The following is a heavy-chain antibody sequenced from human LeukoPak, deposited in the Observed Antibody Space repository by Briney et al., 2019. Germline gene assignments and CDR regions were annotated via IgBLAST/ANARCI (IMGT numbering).Heavy chain of an antibody. CDR3: ARAGYSSSRYYYFDY. D-gene: IGHD6-13*01. CDR2: IYYSGNT. CDR1: GGSISNSSYY. V-gene: IGHV4-39*07. Sequence: SETLSLTCTVSGGSISNSSYYWGRIRQPPGKGLDWIGSIYYSGNTYYNPSLMSRVTISVDTSKNQFSLRLSSVTAADTAVYYCARAGYSSSRYYYFDYWGQGALVTVSS. J-gene: IGHJ4*02.